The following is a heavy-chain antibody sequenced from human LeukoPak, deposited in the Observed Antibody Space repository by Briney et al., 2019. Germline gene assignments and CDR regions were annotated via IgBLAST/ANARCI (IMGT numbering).Heavy chain of an antibody. J-gene: IGHJ5*02. CDR2: ISYDGSNK. D-gene: IGHD3-10*01. V-gene: IGHV3-30-3*01. CDR1: GFTFSSYA. CDR3: ARGPHYYGSGSYYSWFDP. Sequence: GRSLRLSCAASGFTFSSYAMHWVRQAPGKGLVWVAVISYDGSNKYYADSVKGRFTISRDNSKNTLYLQMNSLRAEDTAVYYCARGPHYYGSGSYYSWFDPWGQGTLVTVSS.